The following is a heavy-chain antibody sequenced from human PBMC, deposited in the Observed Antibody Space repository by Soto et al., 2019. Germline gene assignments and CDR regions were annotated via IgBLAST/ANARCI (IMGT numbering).Heavy chain of an antibody. CDR1: GFTVSSNH. J-gene: IGHJ4*02. Sequence: EVQLVESGGGLTQPGGSLRLSCAVSGFTVSSNHVTWVRQATGKGLQWVSTISNDGSTYYADSVKGRFTISRDNSKNTLFLQMNSLRAEDTAMYYCAGYGGNSVWGKGTLVTVSS. V-gene: IGHV3-53*01. D-gene: IGHD4-17*01. CDR3: AGYGGNSV. CDR2: ISNDGST.